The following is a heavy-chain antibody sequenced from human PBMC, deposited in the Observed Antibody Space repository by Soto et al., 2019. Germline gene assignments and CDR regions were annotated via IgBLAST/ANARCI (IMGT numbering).Heavy chain of an antibody. CDR2: INPTGAST. V-gene: IGHV1-46*03. D-gene: IGHD5-12*01. Sequence: QEQLVQSGAEVKKPGASVTISCKASGDTFSRHYIHWVRQAPGQGLEWMGVINPTGASTSYAQKCQSRVTVTRDMSTSTISMELRSLRSEDPAVYFCASDYIAYERHHRFANWGQGTMVTVAS. CDR1: GDTFSRHY. CDR3: ASDYIAYERHHRFAN. J-gene: IGHJ3*02.